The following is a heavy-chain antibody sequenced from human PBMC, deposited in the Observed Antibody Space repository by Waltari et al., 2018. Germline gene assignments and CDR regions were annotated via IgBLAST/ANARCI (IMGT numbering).Heavy chain of an antibody. CDR3: ARRVAYYDSSGYYSYYYYYMDV. CDR2: IYYSGST. J-gene: IGHJ6*03. V-gene: IGHV4-59*01. CDR1: GGSISSYY. Sequence: QVQLQESGPGLVKPSETLSLTCPVSGGSISSYYWSWIRQPPGQGMAWIGYIYYSGSTNYNPSLKSRVTISVDTSKNQFSLKLSSVTAADTAVYYCARRVAYYDSSGYYSYYYYYMDVWGKGTTVTVSS. D-gene: IGHD3-22*01.